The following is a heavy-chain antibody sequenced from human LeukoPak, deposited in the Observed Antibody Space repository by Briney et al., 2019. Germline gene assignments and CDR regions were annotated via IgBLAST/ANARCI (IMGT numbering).Heavy chain of an antibody. CDR2: ISVSGGST. V-gene: IGHV3-23*01. CDR3: AKSPGGVVSTSFDN. CDR1: GFTFSTYA. D-gene: IGHD2-2*01. Sequence: PGGSLRLSCAASGFTFSTYAMRWVRQAPGKGLEWVSGISVSGGSTYYADSVKGRFTISRDNSKNTLYLQMNSLRAEDTAVYYCAKSPGGVVSTSFDNWGQGTLVTVSS. J-gene: IGHJ4*02.